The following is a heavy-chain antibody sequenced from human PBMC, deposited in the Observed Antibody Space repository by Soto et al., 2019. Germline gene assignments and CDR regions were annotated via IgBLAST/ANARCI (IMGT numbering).Heavy chain of an antibody. CDR2: IYYSGST. D-gene: IGHD3-22*01. CDR1: GGSISSGGYY. CDR3: ARETPLDYYDSSGYYLRYFDY. V-gene: IGHV4-31*03. Sequence: SETLSLTCTVSGGSISSGGYYWSWIRQHPRKGLEWIGYIYYSGSTYYNPSLKSRVTISVDTSKNQFSLKLSSVTAADTAVYYCARETPLDYYDSSGYYLRYFDYWGQGTLVTVSS. J-gene: IGHJ4*02.